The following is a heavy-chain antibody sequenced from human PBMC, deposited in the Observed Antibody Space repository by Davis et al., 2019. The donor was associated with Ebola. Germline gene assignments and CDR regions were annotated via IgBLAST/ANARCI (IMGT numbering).Heavy chain of an antibody. CDR1: GRSISDGDYS. Sequence: SETLSLTCTVSGRSISDGDYSWSWIRQPPGKGLEWIGYIHHSGGTYYNPSLKSRLTLAVDTSKNQFSLNLSSVTAADTAVYYCGRDDLSGLTDSWGQGTLVTVSS. CDR2: IHHSGGT. CDR3: GRDDLSGLTDS. D-gene: IGHD1-26*01. V-gene: IGHV4-30-4*08. J-gene: IGHJ4*02.